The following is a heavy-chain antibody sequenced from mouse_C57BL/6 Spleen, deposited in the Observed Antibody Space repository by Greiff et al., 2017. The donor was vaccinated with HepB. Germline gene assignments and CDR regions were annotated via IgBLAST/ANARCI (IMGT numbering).Heavy chain of an antibody. V-gene: IGHV10-1*01. CDR3: VRQVYSNYEYAMDY. J-gene: IGHJ4*01. D-gene: IGHD2-5*01. CDR1: GFSFNTYA. Sequence: EVQLVESGGGLVQPKGSLKLSCAASGFSFNTYALNWVRQAPGKGLEWVARIRSKSNNYATYYADSVKDRFTISRDDSESMLYLQMNNLKTEDTAMYYCVRQVYSNYEYAMDYWGQGTSVTVSS. CDR2: IRSKSNNYAT.